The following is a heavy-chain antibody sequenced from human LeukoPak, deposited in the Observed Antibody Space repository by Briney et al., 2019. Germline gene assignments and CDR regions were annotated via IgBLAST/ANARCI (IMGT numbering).Heavy chain of an antibody. Sequence: PGGSLRLSCTVSGLTFGDYAMSWVRQAPGKGLEWVSHIIASAGSTGYADSVKGRFTISRDNSKNTLYLQMTSLRAEDTAVYYCAKSAPSKYWGQGTLVTVSS. CDR1: GLTFGDYA. J-gene: IGHJ4*02. CDR3: AKSAPSKY. D-gene: IGHD4-4*01. CDR2: IIASAGST. V-gene: IGHV3-23*01.